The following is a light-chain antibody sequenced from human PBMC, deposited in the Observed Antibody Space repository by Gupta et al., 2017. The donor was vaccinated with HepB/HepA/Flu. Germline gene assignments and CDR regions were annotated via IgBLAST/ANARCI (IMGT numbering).Light chain of an antibody. CDR1: QFISTY. V-gene: IGKV3-15*01. Sequence: DIVMTQSPATLSLSPGETATLSCRASQFISTYLACYQHKPGQAPSVVIYGASTRATGIPARFRGSGSGTEFTLTINSLQSEDFSVYYCQQFQGWTLLTFGGGTKVEIK. CDR2: GAS. CDR3: QQFQGWTLLT. J-gene: IGKJ4*01.